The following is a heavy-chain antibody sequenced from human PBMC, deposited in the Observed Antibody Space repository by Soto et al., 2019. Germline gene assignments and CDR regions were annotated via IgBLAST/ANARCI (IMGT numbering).Heavy chain of an antibody. Sequence: GGSLRLSCAGSGFSFSNAWMNWVRQAPGKGLEWVGRIKRKIDGEATDYAAPVKGRFTVSRDDSKSALYLHMNSLKGDDTAVYYCTTGSVEGVWGQGTTVTSP. D-gene: IGHD2-15*01. J-gene: IGHJ6*02. CDR1: GFSFSNAW. V-gene: IGHV3-15*07. CDR2: IKRKIDGEAT. CDR3: TTGSVEGV.